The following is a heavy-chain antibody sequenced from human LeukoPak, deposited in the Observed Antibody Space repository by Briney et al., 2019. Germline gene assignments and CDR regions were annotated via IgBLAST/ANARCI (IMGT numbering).Heavy chain of an antibody. J-gene: IGHJ5*02. V-gene: IGHV3-21*01. CDR3: AREVGSGPGWFDP. CDR1: GLTFSSYS. Sequence: GGSLRLSCAASGLTFSSYSMNWVRQAPGKGLEWVSSISSSSSYIYYADSVKGRFTISRDNPKNSLYLQMNSLRAEDTAVYYCAREVGSGPGWFDPWGQGTLVTVSS. CDR2: ISSSSSYI. D-gene: IGHD3-10*01.